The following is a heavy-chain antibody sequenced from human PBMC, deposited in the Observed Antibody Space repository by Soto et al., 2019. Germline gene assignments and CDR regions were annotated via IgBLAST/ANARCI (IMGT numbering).Heavy chain of an antibody. CDR3: ARQFPGIYSGSYYYFDY. D-gene: IGHD1-26*01. CDR2: ISAYNGNT. Sequence: ASVKVSCKASGYTFTSYGISWVRQAPGQGLEWMGWISAYNGNTNYAQKLQGRVTMTTDTSTSTAYMELRSLRSDDTAVYYCARQFPGIYSGSYYYFDYWGQGTLVTVSS. CDR1: GYTFTSYG. V-gene: IGHV1-18*01. J-gene: IGHJ4*02.